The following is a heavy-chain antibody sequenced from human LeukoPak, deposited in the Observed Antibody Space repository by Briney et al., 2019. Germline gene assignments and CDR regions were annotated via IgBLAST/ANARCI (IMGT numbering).Heavy chain of an antibody. CDR1: GGSIRGHY. V-gene: IGHV4-59*11. D-gene: IGHD6-13*01. CDR2: IYYSGGT. Sequence: SETLSLTCTVSGGSIRGHYWSWIRQPPGKGLEWIGYIYYSGGTNYNPSLKSRVTISVDTSKNQFSLKLSSVTAADTAVYYCAGDVAAGFDAFDIWDQGTMVTVSS. J-gene: IGHJ3*02. CDR3: AGDVAAGFDAFDI.